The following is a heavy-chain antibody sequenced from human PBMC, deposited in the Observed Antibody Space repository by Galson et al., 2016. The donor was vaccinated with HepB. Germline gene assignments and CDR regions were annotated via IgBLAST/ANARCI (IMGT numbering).Heavy chain of an antibody. CDR1: GYTFANYA. Sequence: SVKVSCKASGYTFANYAISWVRQAPGQGLEWMGWISTYNGDANYARNFQGRVTMTTDTSTATAYLEVTSLKFDDTAVYFCARGRIAGAGSEAFWGQGTLVTVSP. CDR2: ISTYNGDA. D-gene: IGHD6-19*01. J-gene: IGHJ1*01. CDR3: ARGRIAGAGSEAF. V-gene: IGHV1-18*01.